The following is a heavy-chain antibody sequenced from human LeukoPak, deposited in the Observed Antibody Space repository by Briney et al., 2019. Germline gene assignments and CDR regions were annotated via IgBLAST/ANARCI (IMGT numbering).Heavy chain of an antibody. D-gene: IGHD1-1*01. CDR3: ASRVGNNWYVYYFDY. V-gene: IGHV4-4*02. J-gene: IGHJ4*02. CDR1: GFTFSSYG. Sequence: GSLRLSCAASGFTFSSYGMHWVRQAPGKGLEWIGEIYHSGSTNYNSSLKSRVTISVDKSKNQFSLKLNSVSAADTAVYYCASRVGNNWYVYYFDYWGQGTLVTVSS. CDR2: IYHSGST.